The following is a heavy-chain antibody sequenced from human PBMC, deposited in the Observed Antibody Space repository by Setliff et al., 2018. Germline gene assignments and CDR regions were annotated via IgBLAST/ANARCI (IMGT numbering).Heavy chain of an antibody. V-gene: IGHV1-2*04. CDR3: AKDNGGNPDCDY. Sequence: ASVKVSCKASGYTFTGYYMHWVRQAPGQGLEWMGWINPNSGGTNYAQKFQGWVTMTRDTSISTAYMELSRLRSDDTAMYYCAKDNGGNPDCDYWGQGTLVTVSS. J-gene: IGHJ4*02. CDR1: GYTFTGYY. CDR2: INPNSGGT. D-gene: IGHD2-15*01.